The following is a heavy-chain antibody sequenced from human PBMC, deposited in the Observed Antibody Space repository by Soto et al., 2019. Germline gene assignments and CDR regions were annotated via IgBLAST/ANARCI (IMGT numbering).Heavy chain of an antibody. J-gene: IGHJ4*02. D-gene: IGHD3-16*01. V-gene: IGHV4-38-2*01. Sequence: SETLSLTCAVSGYSISIGYYWDWIRQPPGKGLEWIGSIYHSGSTYYNPSLKSRVTISVDTSKNQFSLKLSSVTAADTAVYYCARAPPSRITPGFFDYWGQGTLAPVSS. CDR2: IYHSGST. CDR1: GYSISIGYY. CDR3: ARAPPSRITPGFFDY.